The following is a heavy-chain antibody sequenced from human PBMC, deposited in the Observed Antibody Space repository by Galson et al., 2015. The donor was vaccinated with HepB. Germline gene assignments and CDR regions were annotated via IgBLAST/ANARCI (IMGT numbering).Heavy chain of an antibody. D-gene: IGHD3-10*01. J-gene: IGHJ6*02. V-gene: IGHV1-69*13. CDR2: IIPLLNTA. CDR3: AREHTIVLVPSGLDGAHRYYGMDV. Sequence: SVKVSCKVSGGSLIRHAISWVRQAPGQGLEWMGGIIPLLNTATYEQRFQGRLTITADESTSTAYMDLSSLTSEDTAIYYCAREHTIVLVPSGLDGAHRYYGMDVWGQGTTVTVSS. CDR1: GGSLIRHA.